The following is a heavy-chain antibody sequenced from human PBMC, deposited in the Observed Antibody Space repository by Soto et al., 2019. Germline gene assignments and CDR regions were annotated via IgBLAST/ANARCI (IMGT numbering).Heavy chain of an antibody. CDR2: ISGSGGST. CDR3: AKNWFTVYYYYGMDV. CDR1: GFTFSSYA. Sequence: EVQLLESGGGLVQPGGSLRLSCAASGFTFSSYAMSWVRQAPGKGLEWVSAISGSGGSTYYADSVKGRFTIYRDNSKNTLQLKMNSLRAEDTAVYYCAKNWFTVYYYYGMDVWGQGTTVTVSS. V-gene: IGHV3-23*01. J-gene: IGHJ6*02. D-gene: IGHD3-10*01.